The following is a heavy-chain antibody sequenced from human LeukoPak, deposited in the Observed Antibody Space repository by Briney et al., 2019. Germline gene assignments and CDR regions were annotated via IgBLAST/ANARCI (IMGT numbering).Heavy chain of an antibody. J-gene: IGHJ5*02. CDR1: GGSISSGGYY. CDR2: IYYSGST. V-gene: IGHV4-31*03. Sequence: SETLSLTCTVSGGSISSGGYYWSWIRQHPGKGLEWIGYIYYSGSTYYNPSLKSRVTISVDTSKNQFSLKLSSVTAADTAVYYCARGSAAIGFDPGGQGTLVTVSS. CDR3: ARGSAAIGFDP. D-gene: IGHD2-2*01.